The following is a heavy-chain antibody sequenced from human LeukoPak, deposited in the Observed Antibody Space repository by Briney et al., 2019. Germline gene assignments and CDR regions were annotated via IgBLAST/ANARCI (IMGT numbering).Heavy chain of an antibody. CDR3: ARHSETIVGSVDS. D-gene: IGHD3-3*01. J-gene: IGHJ4*02. CDR1: DSSIRSAYY. Sequence: SETLSLTCAVSDSSIRSAYYWGWIRQPPGKGLEWIGSIYHSGSTYYKPPLQSRVTISLETSKNQFSLKLISVTAADTAVYYCARHSETIVGSVDSWGQGILVTVSS. CDR2: IYHSGST. V-gene: IGHV4-38-2*01.